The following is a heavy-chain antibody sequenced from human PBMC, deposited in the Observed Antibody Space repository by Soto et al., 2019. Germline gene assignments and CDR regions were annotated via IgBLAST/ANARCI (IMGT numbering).Heavy chain of an antibody. CDR1: GFTFRSYA. J-gene: IGHJ5*02. Sequence: QVRLVESGGGVVQPGRSLRLSCAASGFTFRSYAMHWVRQAPGKGLEWVAFRSHDGSDKFYADSVEGRFTISRDNSKNTLFLQMNSLGADDTAVYYCSGILTGYYIAWGQGTLVTVSS. D-gene: IGHD3-9*01. V-gene: IGHV3-30-3*01. CDR2: RSHDGSDK. CDR3: SGILTGYYIA.